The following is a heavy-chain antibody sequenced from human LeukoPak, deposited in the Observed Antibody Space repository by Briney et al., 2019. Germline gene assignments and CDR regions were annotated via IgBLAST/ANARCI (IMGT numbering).Heavy chain of an antibody. CDR1: GGSISSSSYY. V-gene: IGHV4-39*01. CDR3: ARYWGFGELFDY. CDR2: IYYSGST. J-gene: IGHJ4*02. Sequence: SETLSLTCTVSGGSISSSSYYCGWIRQPPGKGLEWIGSIYYSGSTYYNPSLKSRVTISVDTSKNQFSLKLSSVTAADTAVYYCARYWGFGELFDYWGQGTLVTVSS. D-gene: IGHD3-10*01.